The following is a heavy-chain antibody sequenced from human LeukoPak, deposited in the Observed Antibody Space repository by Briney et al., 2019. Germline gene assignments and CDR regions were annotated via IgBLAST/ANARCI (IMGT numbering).Heavy chain of an antibody. V-gene: IGHV3-53*01. CDR3: ARVSRGINYYDSSGYFDY. CDR2: IYSGGST. D-gene: IGHD3-22*01. J-gene: IGHJ4*02. CDR1: GFTFSRYW. Sequence: GGSLRLSCAASGFTFSRYWMSWVRQAPGKGLEWVSVIYSGGSTYYADSVKGRFTISRDNSKNTLYLQMNSLRAEDTAVYYCARVSRGINYYDSSGYFDYWGQGTLVTVSS.